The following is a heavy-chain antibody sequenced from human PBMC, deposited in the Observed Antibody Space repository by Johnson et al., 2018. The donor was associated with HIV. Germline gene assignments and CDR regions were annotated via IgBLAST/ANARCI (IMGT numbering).Heavy chain of an antibody. CDR3: ARGVLLWFRELSSLNDAFDI. CDR2: INWHGGST. V-gene: IGHV3-20*04. CDR1: GFTFDDYG. J-gene: IGHJ3*02. Sequence: VQLVESGGGVVRPGGSLRLSCAASGFTFDDYGMSWVRQAPGQGLEWVSGINWHGGSTGYADSVKGRFTISRDNAKNSLYLQMNSLRAEDTALYYCARGVLLWFRELSSLNDAFDIWGPGTMVTVSS. D-gene: IGHD3-10*01.